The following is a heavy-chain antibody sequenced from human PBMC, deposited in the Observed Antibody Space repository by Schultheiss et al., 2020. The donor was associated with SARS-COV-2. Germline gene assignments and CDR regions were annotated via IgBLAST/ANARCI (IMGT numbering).Heavy chain of an antibody. CDR2: INSDGSST. V-gene: IGHV3-23*01. J-gene: IGHJ5*02. CDR3: AKWDNWFDP. Sequence: GESLKISCAASGFTFSSYAMSWVRQAPGKGLEWVSRINSDGSSTSYADSVKGRFTISRDNSKNTLYLQMNSLRPEDTAVYYCAKWDNWFDPWGQGTLVTVSS. CDR1: GFTFSSYA.